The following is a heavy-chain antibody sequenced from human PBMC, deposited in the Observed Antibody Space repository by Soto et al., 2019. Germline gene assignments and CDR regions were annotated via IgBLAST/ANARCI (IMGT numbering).Heavy chain of an antibody. CDR2: IYYSGST. D-gene: IGHD3-22*01. Sequence: LSLTCTVSGGSISSGDYYWSWIRQPPGKGLEWIGYIYYSGSTYYNPSLKSRVTISVDTSKNQFSLKLSSVTAADTAVYYCARHEDDSSGYDTPNSWGQGTLVTVSS. V-gene: IGHV4-30-4*01. CDR3: ARHEDDSSGYDTPNS. J-gene: IGHJ5*02. CDR1: GGSISSGDYY.